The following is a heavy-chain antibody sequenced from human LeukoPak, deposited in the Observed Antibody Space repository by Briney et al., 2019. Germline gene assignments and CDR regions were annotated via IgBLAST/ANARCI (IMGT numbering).Heavy chain of an antibody. V-gene: IGHV6-1*01. CDR2: TYYRSQWYN. J-gene: IGHJ4*02. Sequence: TSQTLSLTCAISGDSVSSNSAAWNWIRQSPSRGLEWLGSTYYRSQWYNDYAPSVKSRIRINPDTDKNQFSLHLSSVTPEDTAVYYCAGRVPYTSSWFGDYFDYWGQGILVTVSS. CDR3: AGRVPYTSSWFGDYFDY. CDR1: GDSVSSNSAA. D-gene: IGHD6-13*01.